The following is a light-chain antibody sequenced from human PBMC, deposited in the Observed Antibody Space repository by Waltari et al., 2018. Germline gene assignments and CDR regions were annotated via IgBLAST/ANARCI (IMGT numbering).Light chain of an antibody. J-gene: IGKJ4*01. CDR3: QQRTNWPLT. Sequence: EIVLTQSPATLSLSPGERATLSCRASQSVSNFLAWYQQKPGQAPRLLIYDVSSRAAGIPARFSGSGSGTDFTLTISRLDPEDFAVFYCQQRTNWPLTFGGGTKLEVK. CDR2: DVS. CDR1: QSVSNF. V-gene: IGKV3-11*01.